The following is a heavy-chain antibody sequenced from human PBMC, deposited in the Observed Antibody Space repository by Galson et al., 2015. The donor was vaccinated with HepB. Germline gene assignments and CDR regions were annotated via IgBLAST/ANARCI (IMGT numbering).Heavy chain of an antibody. CDR3: ARGNSSSWYVGGFDI. Sequence: CPISGDSVSSNSAAWNWIRQSPSRGLEWLGRTYYRSKWYNDYAVSVKSRITINPDTSKNQFSLQLNSVTPEDTAVYYCARGNSSSWYVGGFDIWGQGTMVTVSS. CDR2: TYYRSKWYN. CDR1: GDSVSSNSAA. D-gene: IGHD6-13*01. V-gene: IGHV6-1*01. J-gene: IGHJ3*02.